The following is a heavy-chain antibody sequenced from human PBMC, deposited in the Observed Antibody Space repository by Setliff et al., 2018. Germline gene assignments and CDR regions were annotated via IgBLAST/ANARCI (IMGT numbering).Heavy chain of an antibody. CDR3: AREQWLDPPGYYYMDV. D-gene: IGHD6-19*01. CDR1: GYSISSGYY. Sequence: PSETLSLTCAVSGYSISSGYYWGWIRQPPGKGLEWIGSIYHSGSTYYNPSLKSRVTMSIDTSKNQFSLKLNSATAADMAVYYCAREQWLDPPGYYYMDVWAKGTSVAVSS. V-gene: IGHV4-38-2*02. CDR2: IYHSGST. J-gene: IGHJ6*03.